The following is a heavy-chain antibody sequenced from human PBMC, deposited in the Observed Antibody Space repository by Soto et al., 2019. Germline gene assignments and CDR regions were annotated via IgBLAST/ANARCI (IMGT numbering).Heavy chain of an antibody. D-gene: IGHD3-16*01. CDR3: AAALPDWGAYAFDY. CDR2: AKSEINGGAV. CDR1: GFTFTRAW. V-gene: IGHV3-15*07. Sequence: EVQLVESGGDLVRAGGSLRLSCAAFGFTFTRAWLNWVRQAPGKGLEWVGRAKSEINGGAVDYAAPVKGRFTISRDASQNKVYLQMNSLRADDTAVYYCAAALPDWGAYAFDYWGHGTQVTVSS. J-gene: IGHJ4*01.